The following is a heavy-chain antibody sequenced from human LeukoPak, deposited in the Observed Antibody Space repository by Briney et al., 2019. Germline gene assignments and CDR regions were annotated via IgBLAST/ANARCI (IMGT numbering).Heavy chain of an antibody. J-gene: IGHJ5*02. V-gene: IGHV5-51*01. D-gene: IGHD2-15*01. CDR1: GYSLTSYW. CDR2: IYPGDSDT. Sequence: GESLKISCKGSGYSLTSYWIGWVRQMPGKGLEWMGIIYPGDSDTRYSPSFQGQVTISADKSISTAYLQWSSLKASDTAMYYCARSLGYCSGGSCYSSWFDPWGQGTLVTVSS. CDR3: ARSLGYCSGGSCYSSWFDP.